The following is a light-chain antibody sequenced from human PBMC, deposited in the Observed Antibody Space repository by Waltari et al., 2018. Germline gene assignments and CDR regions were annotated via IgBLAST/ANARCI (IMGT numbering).Light chain of an antibody. CDR1: QSLLYSDGNTY. V-gene: IGKV2D-29*02. J-gene: IGKJ1*01. CDR3: MQSTKDPWT. Sequence: DIVMTQTPLSLPVTPGESASISCRSSQSLLYSDGNTYLHWYLQKPGQSPRLLIYKVTNREYGVPDRFSGSGSGTDFTLKISRVEPEDVGVYYCMQSTKDPWTFGQGTKVEIK. CDR2: KVT.